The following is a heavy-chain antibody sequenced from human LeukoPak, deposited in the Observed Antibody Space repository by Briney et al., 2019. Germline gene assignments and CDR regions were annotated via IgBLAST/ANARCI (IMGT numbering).Heavy chain of an antibody. J-gene: IGHJ4*02. CDR3: AGGDRNGWYFDY. CDR2: INWNGAST. CDR1: GFRFDDHG. Sequence: GGSLRLPCAASGFRFDDHGMSWVRQAPGKGLEWVSGINWNGASTGYGDSVKGRFTISRDNAKNSLYLQMNSLRAEDTALYYCAGGDRNGWYFDYWGQGVLVTVSS. D-gene: IGHD6-19*01. V-gene: IGHV3-20*04.